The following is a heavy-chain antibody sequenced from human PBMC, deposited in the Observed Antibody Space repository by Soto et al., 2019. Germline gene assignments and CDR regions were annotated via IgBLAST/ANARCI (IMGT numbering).Heavy chain of an antibody. V-gene: IGHV3-30*18. D-gene: IGHD3-10*01. CDR3: AKVGGSPPDDAFDI. CDR2: ISYDGSNK. J-gene: IGHJ3*02. Sequence: GGSLRLSCAASGFTFSSYGMHWVRQAPGKGLEWVAVISYDGSNKYYADSVKGRFTISRDNSKNTLYLQMNSLRAEDTAVYYCAKVGGSPPDDAFDIWGQGTMVTVSS. CDR1: GFTFSSYG.